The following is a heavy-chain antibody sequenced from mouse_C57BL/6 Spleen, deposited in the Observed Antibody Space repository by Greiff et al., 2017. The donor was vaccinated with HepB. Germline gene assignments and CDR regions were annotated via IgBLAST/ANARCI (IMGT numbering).Heavy chain of an antibody. CDR3: TRFRGGNYVDFDY. Sequence: EVQLQQSGTVLARPGASVKMSCKTSGYTFTSYWMHWVKQRPGQGLEWIGAIYPGNSDTSYNQKFKGKAKLTAVTSASTAYMELSRLTNEDSAVYYCTRFRGGNYVDFDYWGQGTTLTVSS. D-gene: IGHD2-1*01. CDR2: IYPGNSDT. J-gene: IGHJ2*01. V-gene: IGHV1-5*01. CDR1: GYTFTSYW.